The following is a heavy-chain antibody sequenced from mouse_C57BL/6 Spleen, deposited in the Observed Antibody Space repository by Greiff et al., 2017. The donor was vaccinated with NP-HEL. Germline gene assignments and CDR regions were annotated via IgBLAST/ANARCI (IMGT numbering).Heavy chain of an antibody. Sequence: VQLVESGAELVRPGASVKLSCKASGYTFTDYYINWVKQRPGQGLEWIARIYPGSGNTYYNEKFKGKATLTAEKSSSTAYMQLSSLTSEDSAVYFCARTYGSSSYAMDYWGQGTSVTVSS. CDR2: IYPGSGNT. V-gene: IGHV1-76*01. J-gene: IGHJ4*01. D-gene: IGHD1-1*01. CDR3: ARTYGSSSYAMDY. CDR1: GYTFTDYY.